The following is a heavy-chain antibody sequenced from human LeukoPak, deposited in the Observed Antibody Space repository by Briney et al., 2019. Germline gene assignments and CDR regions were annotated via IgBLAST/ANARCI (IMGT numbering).Heavy chain of an antibody. CDR1: GDSINSGGYA. D-gene: IGHD3-16*01. V-gene: IGHV4-31*03. J-gene: IGHJ4*02. Sequence: PSETLSLTCTVSGDSINSGGYAWNWIRQHPGKGLEWIGYIYYSGSTYYNPSLQSRVTISVDTSKNQFSLKLSSVTAADTAVYYCARNMITFGGADYWGQGALVTVSS. CDR3: ARNMITFGGADY. CDR2: IYYSGST.